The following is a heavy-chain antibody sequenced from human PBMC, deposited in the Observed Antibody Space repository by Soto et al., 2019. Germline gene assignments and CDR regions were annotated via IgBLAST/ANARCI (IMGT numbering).Heavy chain of an antibody. CDR2: IKQDGSEK. V-gene: IGHV3-7*01. Sequence: GESLKISCAASGFTFSSYWMSWVRQAPGKGLEWVANIKQDGSEKYYVDSVKGRFTISRDNAKNSLYLQMNSLRAEDTAVYYCARYWNHDDFDYWGQGTLVTVSS. D-gene: IGHD1-1*01. CDR3: ARYWNHDDFDY. J-gene: IGHJ4*02. CDR1: GFTFSSYW.